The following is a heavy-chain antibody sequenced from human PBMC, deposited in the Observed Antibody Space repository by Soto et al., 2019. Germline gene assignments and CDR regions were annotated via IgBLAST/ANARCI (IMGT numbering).Heavy chain of an antibody. J-gene: IGHJ4*02. CDR1: GFMFSSYA. CDR3: AKDGSWGDHYYFDN. D-gene: IGHD2-21*02. Sequence: GGSLRLSCAVSGFMFSSYAMTWARQAPGKGLEWVSSISGSGGSTYYSDSVRGRFTISRDNSKKMLYLEMNSLKGDDTAVYYCAKDGSWGDHYYFDNWGQGTLVTVSS. V-gene: IGHV3-23*01. CDR2: ISGSGGST.